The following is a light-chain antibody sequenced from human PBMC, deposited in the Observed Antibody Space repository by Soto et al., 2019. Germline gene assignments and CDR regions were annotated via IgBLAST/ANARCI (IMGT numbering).Light chain of an antibody. CDR2: LGS. V-gene: IGKV2-28*01. CDR3: MLAILPAWT. CDR1: QSLLHSNGYNY. J-gene: IGKJ1*01. Sequence: DIVMTQSPLSLPVTPGEPATISCRSSQSLLHSNGYNYLDWYLQTPWQSPQLLSYLGSYRASGVPDRFRSGGSGTDFSGEISRVEAEDVGVYYGMLAILPAWTFGEETKVEIK.